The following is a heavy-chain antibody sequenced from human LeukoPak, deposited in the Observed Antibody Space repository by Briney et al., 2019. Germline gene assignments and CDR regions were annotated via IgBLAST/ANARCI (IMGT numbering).Heavy chain of an antibody. CDR2: ISSSSSTI. J-gene: IGHJ2*01. Sequence: GGSLRLSCAASGFTFSSYSMNWVRQAPGKGLEWVSYISSSSSTIYYADSVKGRFTISRDNAKNSLYLQMNSLRAEDTAVYYCARDPGYSSGWFTPGYFDLWGRGTLVTVSS. V-gene: IGHV3-48*04. CDR1: GFTFSSYS. CDR3: ARDPGYSSGWFTPGYFDL. D-gene: IGHD6-19*01.